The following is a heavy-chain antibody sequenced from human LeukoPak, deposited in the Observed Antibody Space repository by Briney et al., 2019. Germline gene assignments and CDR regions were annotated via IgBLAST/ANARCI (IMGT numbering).Heavy chain of an antibody. CDR3: AKSCSGGSCFDY. J-gene: IGHJ4*02. D-gene: IGHD2-15*01. Sequence: PGGSLRLSCAASGFTFSSYAMSWVRQAPGKGLELVSAISGSGGSTYYADSVKGRFTISRDNSKNTLYLQMNSLRAEDTAVYYCAKSCSGGSCFDYWGQGTLVTVSS. CDR1: GFTFSSYA. CDR2: ISGSGGST. V-gene: IGHV3-23*01.